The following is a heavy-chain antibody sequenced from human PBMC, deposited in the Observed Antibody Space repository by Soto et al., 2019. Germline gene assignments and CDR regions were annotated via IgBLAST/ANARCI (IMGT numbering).Heavy chain of an antibody. Sequence: LSLTCTVSGGSISSGGYYWSWIRQHPGKGLEWIGYIYYSGSTYYNPSLKSRVTISSDASKNQFSLKLSSVTAADTAVYYCARLHDGKVAIDVWGQGTLVTVSS. J-gene: IGHJ4*02. CDR2: IYYSGST. D-gene: IGHD1-1*01. V-gene: IGHV4-31*03. CDR3: ARLHDGKVAIDV. CDR1: GGSISSGGYY.